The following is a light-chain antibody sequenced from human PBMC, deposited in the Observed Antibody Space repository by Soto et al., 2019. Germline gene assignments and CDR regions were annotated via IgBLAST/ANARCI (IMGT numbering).Light chain of an antibody. CDR2: GAS. CDR1: QSVSSSY. Sequence: EIVLTQSPGTLSLSPGERATLSCRASQSVSSSYLAWYQQKPGQAPRLLMSGASSRATGIPDRFSGSGSGTDFTLTISRLEPEDSAVYYCQQYGSSVIFGGGTKVDIK. J-gene: IGKJ4*01. V-gene: IGKV3-20*01. CDR3: QQYGSSVI.